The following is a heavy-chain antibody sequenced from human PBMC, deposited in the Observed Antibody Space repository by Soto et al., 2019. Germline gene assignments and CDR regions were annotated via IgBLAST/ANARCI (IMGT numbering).Heavy chain of an antibody. CDR3: ARESVSGYGTDYYYYGMDV. Sequence: GGSLRLSCAASGFTFSSYWMHWVRQAPGKGLVWVSRINSDGSSTSYADSVKGRFTISRDNAKNTLYLQMNSLRAEDTAVYYCARESVSGYGTDYYYYGMDVWGQGTTVTVSS. J-gene: IGHJ6*02. V-gene: IGHV3-74*01. CDR2: INSDGSST. CDR1: GFTFSSYW. D-gene: IGHD5-12*01.